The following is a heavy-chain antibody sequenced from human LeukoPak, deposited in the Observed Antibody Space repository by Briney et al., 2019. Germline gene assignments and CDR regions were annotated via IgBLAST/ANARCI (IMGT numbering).Heavy chain of an antibody. CDR2: IRSKAYGGTT. CDR1: GFTFGDYA. Sequence: GGSLRLSCTASGFTFGDYAMSWFRQAPGKGLEWVGFIRSKAYGGTTEYAASVKGRFTISRDDSKSIAYLQMNSLKPEDTAVYYCTRDVDYYDSSGYYPADIWGQGTMVTVSS. CDR3: TRDVDYYDSSGYYPADI. V-gene: IGHV3-49*03. J-gene: IGHJ3*02. D-gene: IGHD3-22*01.